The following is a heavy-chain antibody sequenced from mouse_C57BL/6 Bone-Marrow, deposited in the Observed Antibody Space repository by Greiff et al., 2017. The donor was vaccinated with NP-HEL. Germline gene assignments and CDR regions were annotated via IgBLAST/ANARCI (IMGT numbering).Heavy chain of an antibody. CDR3: AREIYDGYSFAY. CDR1: GFTFSSYA. J-gene: IGHJ3*01. Sequence: EVKLVESGGGLVKPGGSLKLSCAASGFTFSSYAMSWVRQTPGKRLEWVATISDGGSYTYYPDNVKGRFTISRDNAKNNLYLQMSHLKSEDTAMYYCAREIYDGYSFAYWGQGTLVTVSA. D-gene: IGHD2-3*01. V-gene: IGHV5-4*01. CDR2: ISDGGSYT.